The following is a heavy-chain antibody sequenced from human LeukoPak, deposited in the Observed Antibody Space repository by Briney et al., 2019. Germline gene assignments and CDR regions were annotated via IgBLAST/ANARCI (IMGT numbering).Heavy chain of an antibody. CDR1: GFTFSSYA. D-gene: IGHD1-26*01. J-gene: IGHJ4*02. CDR2: ISGSGGST. V-gene: IGHV3-23*01. CDR3: AKDRERGRSGSYRVGVYYFDY. Sequence: PGGSLRLSCAASGFTFSSYAMSWVRQAPGKGLEWVSAISGSGGSTYYADSVKGRFTISRDNSKNTLYLQMNSLRAEDTAVYYCAKDRERGRSGSYRVGVYYFDYWGQGTLVTVSS.